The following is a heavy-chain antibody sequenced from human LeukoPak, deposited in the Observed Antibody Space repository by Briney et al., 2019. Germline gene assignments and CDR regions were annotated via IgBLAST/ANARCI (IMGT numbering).Heavy chain of an antibody. CDR3: AKYYDYVWGSSHGDAFDI. Sequence: TGGSLRLSCAASGFTFSSYAMSWVRQAPGKGLEWVSAISGSGGSTYYADSVKGRFTISRDNSKSTLYLQMNSLRAEDTAVYYCAKYYDYVWGSSHGDAFDIWGQGTMVTVSS. D-gene: IGHD3-16*01. CDR1: GFTFSSYA. J-gene: IGHJ3*02. CDR2: ISGSGGST. V-gene: IGHV3-23*01.